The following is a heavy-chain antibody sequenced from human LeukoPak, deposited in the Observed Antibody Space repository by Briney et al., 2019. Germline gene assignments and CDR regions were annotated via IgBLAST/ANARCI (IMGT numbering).Heavy chain of an antibody. V-gene: IGHV3-21*01. J-gene: IGHJ2*01. CDR1: GFTFSSYS. CDR3: ARDLDGDYGWHFDL. CDR2: ISSSSNYI. Sequence: GGSLRLSCAASGFTFSSYSMNWVRQAPGKGLEWVSSISSSSNYIYYADSVRGRFTISRDNAKNSLSLQMNSLRVEDTAVYYCARDLDGDYGWHFDLWGRGTLVTVSS. D-gene: IGHD4-17*01.